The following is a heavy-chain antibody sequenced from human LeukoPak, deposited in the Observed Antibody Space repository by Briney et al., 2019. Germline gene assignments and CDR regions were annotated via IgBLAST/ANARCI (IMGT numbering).Heavy chain of an antibody. CDR3: ARRRGYSYGYTPLFDY. D-gene: IGHD5-18*01. Sequence: GESLKISCKGSGYSFTSYWIGWVRQMPGKGLEWMGIIYPGDSDTSYSPCFQGQVTISADKSISTAYLQWSSLKASDTAMYYCARRRGYSYGYTPLFDYWGQGTLVTVSS. CDR1: GYSFTSYW. J-gene: IGHJ4*02. V-gene: IGHV5-51*01. CDR2: IYPGDSDT.